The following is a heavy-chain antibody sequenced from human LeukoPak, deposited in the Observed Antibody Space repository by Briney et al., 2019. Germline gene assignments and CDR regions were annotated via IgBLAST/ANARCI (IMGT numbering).Heavy chain of an antibody. J-gene: IGHJ3*02. Sequence: GGSLRLSCAASGFTFSSYWMSWVRQAPGKGLEWVANIKQDGSEKYYVDSVKGRFTISRDNAKNSLYLQMNSLRAEDTAVYYCARDNWDGISGWYLAFDIWGQGTMVTVSS. CDR3: ARDNWDGISGWYLAFDI. D-gene: IGHD6-19*01. V-gene: IGHV3-7*01. CDR2: IKQDGSEK. CDR1: GFTFSSYW.